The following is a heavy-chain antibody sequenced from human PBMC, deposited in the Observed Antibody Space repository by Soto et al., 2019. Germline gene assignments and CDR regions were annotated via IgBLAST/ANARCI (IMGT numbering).Heavy chain of an antibody. V-gene: IGHV1-69*06. CDR1: GDTFSSYA. CDR2: IIPIFGTA. Sequence: SVKVSCKASGDTFSSYAISWVRQAPGQGLEWMGGIIPIFGTANYAQKFQGRVTITADKSTSTAYMELSSLRSEDTAVYYCARDQGGSGYLRINWFDPWGQGTLVTVSS. D-gene: IGHD3-22*01. J-gene: IGHJ5*02. CDR3: ARDQGGSGYLRINWFDP.